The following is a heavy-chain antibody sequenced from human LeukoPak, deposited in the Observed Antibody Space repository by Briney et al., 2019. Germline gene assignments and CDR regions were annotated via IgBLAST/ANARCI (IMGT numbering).Heavy chain of an antibody. Sequence: SVKVPCKASGGTFSSYAISWVRQAPGQGLEWMGRIIPILGIANYAQKFQGRVTITADKSTSTAYMELSSLRSEDTAVYYCARGAYSSSWYDSWGQGTLVTVSS. CDR2: IIPILGIA. V-gene: IGHV1-69*04. D-gene: IGHD6-13*01. CDR3: ARGAYSSSWYDS. J-gene: IGHJ5*01. CDR1: GGTFSSYA.